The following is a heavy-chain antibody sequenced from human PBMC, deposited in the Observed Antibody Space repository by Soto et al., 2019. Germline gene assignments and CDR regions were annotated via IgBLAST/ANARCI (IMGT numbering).Heavy chain of an antibody. D-gene: IGHD6-13*01. J-gene: IGHJ1*01. CDR3: VKDESINWYSGHFRH. Sequence: GGSLRLCCAASGFTFSSYAMHWVRQAPGKGLEWVSGINWNSGSIGYGDSVKGRFAISRDNAKNSLHLQMNSLSAEDTAFYYCVKDESINWYSGHFRHWGQGTLVTVSS. CDR2: INWNSGSI. V-gene: IGHV3-9*01. CDR1: GFTFSSYA.